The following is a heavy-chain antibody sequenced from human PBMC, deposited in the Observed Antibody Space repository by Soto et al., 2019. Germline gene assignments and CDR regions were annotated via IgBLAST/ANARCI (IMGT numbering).Heavy chain of an antibody. J-gene: IGHJ4*02. D-gene: IGHD3-10*01. Sequence: QVQLQESGPGLVKPSQTLSLTCTVSGGSISSGGYYWSWIRQHPGKGLEWIGYIYYSGSTHYNPSPKSPVTISVATPKTPFTLKLSSVTAAHTAVYYCAPYVSGTYTPTPFAYWGQGTLVTVSS. CDR3: APYVSGTYTPTPFAY. CDR1: GGSISSGGYY. V-gene: IGHV4-31*01. CDR2: IYYSGST.